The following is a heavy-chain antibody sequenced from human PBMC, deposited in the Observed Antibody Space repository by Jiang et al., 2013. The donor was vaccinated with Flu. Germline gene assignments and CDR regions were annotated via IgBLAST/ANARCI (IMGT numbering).Heavy chain of an antibody. CDR3: ATGGPRWFGDDKSRLDY. J-gene: IGHJ4*02. CDR2: FDPEDGET. D-gene: IGHD3-10*01. V-gene: IGHV1-24*01. CDR1: GYTLSESS. Sequence: SGAEVKKPGASVKVSCKVYGYTLSESSLHWVRQAPGEGLEWMGGFDPEDGETVYAQKFQGRVAMTRVTMTEDTFTNTGYMELSSLRSEDTGVYYCATGGPRWFGDDKSRLDYWGQGTLVTVSS.